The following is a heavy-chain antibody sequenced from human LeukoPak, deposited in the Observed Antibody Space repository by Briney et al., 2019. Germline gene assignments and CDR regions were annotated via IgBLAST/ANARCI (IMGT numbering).Heavy chain of an antibody. D-gene: IGHD2-2*01. Sequence: PGGSLRLSCAASGFTFCSYAMSWVRQAPGKGLEWVSAISGSDGSTYYADSVKGRFTISRDNSKNTLYLQMNSLRAEDTAVYYCATRRFGTQDIVVVPAASNWFDPWGQGTLVTVSS. CDR3: ATRRFGTQDIVVVPAASNWFDP. CDR1: GFTFCSYA. J-gene: IGHJ5*02. CDR2: ISGSDGST. V-gene: IGHV3-23*01.